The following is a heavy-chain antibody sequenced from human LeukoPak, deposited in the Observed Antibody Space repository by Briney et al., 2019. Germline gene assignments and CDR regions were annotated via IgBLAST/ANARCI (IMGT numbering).Heavy chain of an antibody. CDR3: ARGRGGLHYYYYGMDV. Sequence: RASVKVSCKASGYTFTSYDINWVRQATGQGLEWMGWMNPNSGNTGYAQKFPGRVTMTRTTSISTAYMELSSLRSEDTAVYSCARGRGGLHYYYYGMDVWGQGTTVTVSS. J-gene: IGHJ6*02. CDR1: GYTFTSYD. D-gene: IGHD3-16*01. CDR2: MNPNSGNT. V-gene: IGHV1-8*01.